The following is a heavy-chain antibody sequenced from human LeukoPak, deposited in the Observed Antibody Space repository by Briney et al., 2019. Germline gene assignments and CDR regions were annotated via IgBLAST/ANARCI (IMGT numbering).Heavy chain of an antibody. CDR1: GASLSRYY. D-gene: IGHD6-6*01. J-gene: IGHJ4*02. Sequence: SETLSLTCSVSGASLSRYYWTWIRQSPGKGLEWIGYIYDTGITTYNPSLKSRLTLSIDTSNNQFSLRLSSVTAADTAVYYCARLYSSSWLVDNWGQGTLVTVSS. CDR3: ARLYSSSWLVDN. CDR2: IYDTGIT. V-gene: IGHV4-59*08.